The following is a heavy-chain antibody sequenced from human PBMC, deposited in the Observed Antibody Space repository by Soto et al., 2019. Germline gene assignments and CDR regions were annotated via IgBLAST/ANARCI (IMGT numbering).Heavy chain of an antibody. Sequence: SVKVSCKASGGTFSSYAISWVRQAPGQGLEWMGGIIPIFGTANYAQKFQGRVTITADESTSTAYMELSSLRSEDTAVYYCARDLLYYDSSGYGSPNWGQGTLVTVSS. D-gene: IGHD3-22*01. J-gene: IGHJ4*02. CDR3: ARDLLYYDSSGYGSPN. V-gene: IGHV1-69*13. CDR1: GGTFSSYA. CDR2: IIPIFGTA.